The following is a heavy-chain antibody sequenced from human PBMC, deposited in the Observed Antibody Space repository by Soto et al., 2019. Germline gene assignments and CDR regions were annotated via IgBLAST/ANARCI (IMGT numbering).Heavy chain of an antibody. V-gene: IGHV1-69*12. CDR2: IIPIFGTA. CDR1: GGTFSSYA. CDR3: ARATYSSSWTDYYYGMDV. Sequence: QVQLVQSGAEVKKPGSSVKVSCKASGGTFSSYAISWVRQAPGQGLEWMGGIIPIFGTANYAQKFQGRVTITADESTSTAYMELSSLRSDDTAVYYCARATYSSSWTDYYYGMDVWGQGTTVTVSS. J-gene: IGHJ6*02. D-gene: IGHD6-13*01.